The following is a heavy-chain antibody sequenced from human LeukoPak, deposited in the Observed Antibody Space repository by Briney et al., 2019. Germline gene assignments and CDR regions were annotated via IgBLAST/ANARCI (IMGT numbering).Heavy chain of an antibody. CDR1: GFTFSSYA. CDR3: AKDQGQDYGDYGAFDY. J-gene: IGHJ4*02. Sequence: GGSLRLSCAASGFTFSSYAMSWVRQAPGKGLEWVSAISGSGGSTYLADSVKGRFTISRDNSKNTLYVQMNSLRAEDTAIYYCAKDQGQDYGDYGAFDYWGQGTLVTASS. V-gene: IGHV3-23*01. D-gene: IGHD4-17*01. CDR2: ISGSGGST.